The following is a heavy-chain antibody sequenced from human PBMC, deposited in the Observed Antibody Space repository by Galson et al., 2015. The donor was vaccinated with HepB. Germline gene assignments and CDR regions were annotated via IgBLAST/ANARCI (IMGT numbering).Heavy chain of an antibody. CDR3: ASATTEIAARRYFDY. J-gene: IGHJ4*02. CDR2: IIPILGIA. Sequence: SVKVSCKASGGTFSSYTISWVRQAPGQGLEWMGRIIPILGIANYAQKFQGRVTITADKSTSTAYMELSSLRSEDTAVYYCASATTEIAARRYFDYWGQGTLVTVSS. D-gene: IGHD6-13*01. V-gene: IGHV1-69*02. CDR1: GGTFSSYT.